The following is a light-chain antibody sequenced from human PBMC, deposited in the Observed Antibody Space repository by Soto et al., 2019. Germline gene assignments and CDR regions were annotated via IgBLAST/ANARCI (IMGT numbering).Light chain of an antibody. V-gene: IGKV3-15*01. CDR3: QQYNNWPPLT. Sequence: EIVMTQSPATLSVSPGERATLSCRASQSISSNLAWYQQKPGQAPRLLIYGASTRATGIPARFSGSGSGTEFTLTISSLQYEDFEVYYCQQYNNWPPLTFGGGTKVEIQ. CDR2: GAS. J-gene: IGKJ4*01. CDR1: QSISSN.